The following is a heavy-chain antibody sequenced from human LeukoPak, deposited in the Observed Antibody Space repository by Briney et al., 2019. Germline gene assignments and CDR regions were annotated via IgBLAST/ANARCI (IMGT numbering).Heavy chain of an antibody. V-gene: IGHV3-7*01. CDR2: IKQDGSEK. CDR1: GFTFSNYW. D-gene: IGHD2-15*01. CDR3: ARDRWELLPNSYHYCGLDV. Sequence: GGSLRLSCAASGFTFSNYWMSWVRQAPGKGLEWVANIKQDGSEKCYVDSVKGRFTISRDNAKNSLYLQMNSLRAEDTAVYYCARDRWELLPNSYHYCGLDVWGLGTTVTVSS. J-gene: IGHJ6*02.